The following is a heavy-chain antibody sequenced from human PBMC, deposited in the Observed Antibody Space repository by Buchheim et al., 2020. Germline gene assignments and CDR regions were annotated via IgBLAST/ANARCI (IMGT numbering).Heavy chain of an antibody. CDR2: ISYDGSNK. CDR1: GFTFSSYA. D-gene: IGHD3-22*01. CDR3: ARDRRNYDSSGYYYGFWFDP. V-gene: IGHV3-30*04. Sequence: QVQLVESGGGVVQPGRSLRLSCAASGFTFSSYAMHWVRQAPGKGLEWVAVISYDGSNKYYADSGKGRFTISRDNSKNTLYLQMNSLRAEDTAVYYCARDRRNYDSSGYYYGFWFDPWGQGTL. J-gene: IGHJ5*02.